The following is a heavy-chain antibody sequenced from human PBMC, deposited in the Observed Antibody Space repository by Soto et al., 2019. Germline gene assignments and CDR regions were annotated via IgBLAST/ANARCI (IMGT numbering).Heavy chain of an antibody. D-gene: IGHD3-9*01. V-gene: IGHV4-61*08. CDR2: IYYSGST. CDR1: GGSISSGDYY. CDR3: AREAGVRYPFDL. Sequence: SETLSLTCTVSGGSISSGDYYWSWIRQPPGKGLEWIGYIYYSGSTNYNPSLKSRVTISVDTSKNQFSLKLSSVTAADTAIYYCAREAGVRYPFDLWGQGTLVTVSS. J-gene: IGHJ5*02.